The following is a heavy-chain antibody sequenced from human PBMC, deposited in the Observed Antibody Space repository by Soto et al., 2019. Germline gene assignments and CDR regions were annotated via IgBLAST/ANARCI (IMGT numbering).Heavy chain of an antibody. CDR2: ISYDGSNK. J-gene: IGHJ4*02. D-gene: IGHD3-16*01. V-gene: IGHV3-30*18. CDR3: AKRGGTHTPEGVFDY. CDR1: GFTFSSYG. Sequence: GGSLRLSCAASGFTFSSYGMHWVRQAPGKGLEWVAVISYDGSNKYYADSVKGRFTISRDNSKNTLYLQMNSLRAEDTAVYYCAKRGGTHTPEGVFDYWGQGTLVTVSS.